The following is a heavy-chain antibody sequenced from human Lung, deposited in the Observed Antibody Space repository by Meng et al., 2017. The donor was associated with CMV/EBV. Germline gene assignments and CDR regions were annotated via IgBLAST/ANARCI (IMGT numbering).Heavy chain of an antibody. CDR3: ARNWGYNDGTSYYWGMFDY. V-gene: IGHV3-48*04. Sequence: GEXXKISCAASGFTFSDYSLNWVRQAPGKGLEWISYISFSGTTMYYADSVKGRFTISRDYAKNSLYLQMNSLRAEDTAVYYCARNWGYNDGTSYYWGMFDYWXKGTXVTVAS. J-gene: IGHJ4*02. D-gene: IGHD3-22*01. CDR1: GFTFSDYS. CDR2: ISFSGTTM.